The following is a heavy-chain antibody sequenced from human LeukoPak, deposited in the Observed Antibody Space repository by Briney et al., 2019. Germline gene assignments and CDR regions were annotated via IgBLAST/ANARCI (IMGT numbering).Heavy chain of an antibody. D-gene: IGHD2-15*01. V-gene: IGHV1-69*06. CDR2: IIPIFGTA. CDR1: GGTFSSYA. CDR3: ARRSGGGYCSGGSCYSYYYYGMDV. J-gene: IGHJ6*04. Sequence: SVKVSCKASGGTFSSYAISWVRQAPGQGLEWTGGIIPIFGTANYAQKFQGRVTITADKSTSTAYMELSSLRSEDTAVYYCARRSGGGYCSGGSCYSYYYYGMDVWGKGTTVTVSS.